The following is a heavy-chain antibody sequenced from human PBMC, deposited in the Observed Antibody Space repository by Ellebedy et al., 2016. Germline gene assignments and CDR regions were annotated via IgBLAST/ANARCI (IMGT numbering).Heavy chain of an antibody. CDR2: ISSSSSYT. V-gene: IGHV3-11*05. Sequence: GESLKISXAVSGFTFSDYYMSWIRQAPGKGLEWVSYISSSSSYTNYADSVKGRFTISRDNAKNSLYLQMNSLRAEDTAVYYCARDVLLWFGELLHYYGMDVWGQGTTVTVSS. CDR3: ARDVLLWFGELLHYYGMDV. J-gene: IGHJ6*02. CDR1: GFTFSDYY. D-gene: IGHD3-10*01.